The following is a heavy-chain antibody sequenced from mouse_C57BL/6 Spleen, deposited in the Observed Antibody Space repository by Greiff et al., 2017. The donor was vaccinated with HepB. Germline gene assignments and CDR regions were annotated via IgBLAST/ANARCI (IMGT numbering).Heavy chain of an antibody. Sequence: EVHLQQSGAELVRPGASVKLSCTASGFNIKDDYMHWVKQRPEQGLEWIGWIDPENGDTEYASKFQGKATITADTSSNTAYLQLSSLTSEDTAVYYCTSNWDFFDYWGQSTTLTVSS. CDR2: IDPENGDT. D-gene: IGHD4-1*01. CDR1: GFNIKDDY. CDR3: TSNWDFFDY. J-gene: IGHJ2*01. V-gene: IGHV14-4*01.